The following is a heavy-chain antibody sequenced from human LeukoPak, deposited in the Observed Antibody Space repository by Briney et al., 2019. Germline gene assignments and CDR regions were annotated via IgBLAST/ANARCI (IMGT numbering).Heavy chain of an antibody. D-gene: IGHD5-12*01. Sequence: SETLSLTCTVSGGSISSSSYYWGWIRQPPGKGLEWIGSIYYSGSTYYNPSLKSRVTISVDTSKNQFSLKLGSVTAADTAVYYCARVSGAWDIVATNTFDYWGQGTLVTVSS. J-gene: IGHJ4*02. CDR3: ARVSGAWDIVATNTFDY. V-gene: IGHV4-39*07. CDR1: GGSISSSSYY. CDR2: IYYSGST.